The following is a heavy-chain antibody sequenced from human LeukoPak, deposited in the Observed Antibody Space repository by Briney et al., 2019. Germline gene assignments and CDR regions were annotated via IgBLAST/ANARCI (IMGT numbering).Heavy chain of an antibody. J-gene: IGHJ5*02. CDR1: GGSFSGYY. CDR3: ARAGNIVVVPDAILPNSWFDP. Sequence: SDTLSLTCAVYGGSFSGYYWSWIRQPPGKGLEWIGEINHSGSTNHNPSLKSRATIPVDTPKTQFSLKLSSVPAADTAVYYCARAGNIVVVPDAILPNSWFDPWGQGTLVTVSS. D-gene: IGHD2-2*02. V-gene: IGHV4-34*04. CDR2: INHSGST.